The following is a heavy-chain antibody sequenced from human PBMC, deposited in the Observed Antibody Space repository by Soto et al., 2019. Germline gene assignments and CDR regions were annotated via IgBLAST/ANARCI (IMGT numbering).Heavy chain of an antibody. D-gene: IGHD3-3*02. J-gene: IGHJ4*02. CDR1: GFTFDDYA. V-gene: IGHV3-9*01. CDR3: AFLAPAFL. Sequence: EVQLVESGGGLVQPGRSLRLSCAASGFTFDDYAMHWVRQAPGKGLEWVSGISWNSGSIGYADSVKGRFTISRDNAKNSLYLQMNSLRAEDTALYYCAFLAPAFLWGQGTLVTVSS. CDR2: ISWNSGSI.